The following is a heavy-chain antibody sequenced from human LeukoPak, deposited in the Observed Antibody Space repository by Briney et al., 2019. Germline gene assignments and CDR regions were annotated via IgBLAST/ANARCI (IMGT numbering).Heavy chain of an antibody. J-gene: IGHJ4*02. CDR1: GYTFTGYY. CDR3: ARTVNYYDSSGYYSLMSFDY. V-gene: IGHV1-2*02. CDR2: INPNSGGT. D-gene: IGHD3-22*01. Sequence: ASVKVSCKASGYTFTGYYMHWVRQAPGQGLEWMGWINPNSGGTNYAQKFQGRVTMTRDTSISTAYMELSRLRSDDTAVYYCARTVNYYDSSGYYSLMSFDYWGQGTLVTVSS.